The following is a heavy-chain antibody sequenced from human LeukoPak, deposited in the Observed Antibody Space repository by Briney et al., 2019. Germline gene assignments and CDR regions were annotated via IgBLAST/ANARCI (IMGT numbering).Heavy chain of an antibody. CDR2: ISGSGGST. CDR3: ARGDKRPYYYDSSGYFY. J-gene: IGHJ4*02. V-gene: IGHV3-23*01. Sequence: GGSLRLSCAASGFTFSSYAMSWVRQAPGKGLEWVSAISGSGGSTYYADSVKGRFTISRDNSKNTLYLQMNSLRAEDTAVYYCARGDKRPYYYDSSGYFYWGQGTLVTVSS. D-gene: IGHD3-22*01. CDR1: GFTFSSYA.